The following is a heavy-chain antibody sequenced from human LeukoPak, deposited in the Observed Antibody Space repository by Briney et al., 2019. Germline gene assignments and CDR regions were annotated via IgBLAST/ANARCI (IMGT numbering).Heavy chain of an antibody. J-gene: IGHJ6*03. CDR3: ARDGADPGYCSSTSRYGSYYYMDV. CDR2: ISAYNGNT. Sequence: ASVKVSCKASGYTFTSYAMGWVRQAPGQGLEWMGWISAYNGNTNYAQKLQGRVTMTTDTSTSTAYMELRSLRSDDTAVYYCARDGADPGYCSSTSRYGSYYYMDVWGKGTTVTVSS. D-gene: IGHD2-2*01. CDR1: GYTFTSYA. V-gene: IGHV1-18*01.